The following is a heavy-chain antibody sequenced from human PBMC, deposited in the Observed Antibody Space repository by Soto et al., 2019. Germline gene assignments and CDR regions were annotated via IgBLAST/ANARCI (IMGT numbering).Heavy chain of an antibody. D-gene: IGHD2-2*02. J-gene: IGHJ5*02. CDR1: GFTFSSYG. Sequence: PGGSLRLSCAASGFTFSSYGMHWVRQAPGKGLEWVAVISHDGINKYYADSVRGRFTISRDNSKNTLYLDMNSLRVEDTAMYYCANGSLGYQLRYVPGPWFDPWGQGGLVTVSS. V-gene: IGHV3-30*18. CDR2: ISHDGINK. CDR3: ANGSLGYQLRYVPGPWFDP.